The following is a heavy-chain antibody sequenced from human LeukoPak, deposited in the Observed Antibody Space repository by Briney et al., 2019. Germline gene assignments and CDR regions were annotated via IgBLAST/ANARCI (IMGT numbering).Heavy chain of an antibody. D-gene: IGHD3-10*01. CDR1: GGSFSGYY. J-gene: IGHJ5*02. CDR3: ARVKGVKGTSWFDP. Sequence: KPSETLSLTCAVYGGSFSGYYWSWIRLPPGKGLEWIGEINHSGSTNYNPSLKSRVTISVDTSKNQFSLKLSSVTAVDTAVYYCARVKGVKGTSWFDPWGQGTLVTVSS. V-gene: IGHV4-34*01. CDR2: INHSGST.